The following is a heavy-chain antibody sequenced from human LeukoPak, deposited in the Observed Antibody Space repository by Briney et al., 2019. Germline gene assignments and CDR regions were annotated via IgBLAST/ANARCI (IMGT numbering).Heavy chain of an antibody. D-gene: IGHD5-24*01. Sequence: PGGSLRLSCAASGFTFSNYWMSWVRQAPGKGLEWVANIKKEGSEKYYVDSVKGRFTISRDNANNSLYLQMNSLRAEDTAVYYCAREFGYNELNFDYWGEGTVVTVSS. CDR1: GFTFSNYW. CDR3: AREFGYNELNFDY. V-gene: IGHV3-7*01. CDR2: IKKEGSEK. J-gene: IGHJ4*02.